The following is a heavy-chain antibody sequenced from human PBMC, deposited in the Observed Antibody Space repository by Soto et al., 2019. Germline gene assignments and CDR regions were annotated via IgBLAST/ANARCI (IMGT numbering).Heavy chain of an antibody. Sequence: SVKFSCKASGGTFSSYAISWVRQAPGQGLEWMGGIIPIFGTANYAQKFQGRVTITADESTSTAYMELSSLRSEDTAVDYWAAEGGNYSHNWGQGTLVTVSS. D-gene: IGHD1-7*01. CDR3: AAEGGNYSHN. V-gene: IGHV1-69*13. CDR2: IIPIFGTA. CDR1: GGTFSSYA. J-gene: IGHJ4*02.